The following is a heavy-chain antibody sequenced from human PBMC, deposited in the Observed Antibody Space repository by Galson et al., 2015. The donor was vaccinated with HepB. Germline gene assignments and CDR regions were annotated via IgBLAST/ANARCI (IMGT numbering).Heavy chain of an antibody. Sequence: SVKVSCKASGDTFSDYAINWVRQAPGQGLEWVGGIIPIFRSANYGQNVQGRVTISADESTTTSYMELSSLRSEDTAVYSCARVLKRDHLYGAFDIWGQGTLVTVSS. V-gene: IGHV1-69*13. J-gene: IGHJ3*02. CDR1: GDTFSDYA. D-gene: IGHD2-8*01. CDR3: ARVLKRDHLYGAFDI. CDR2: IIPIFRSA.